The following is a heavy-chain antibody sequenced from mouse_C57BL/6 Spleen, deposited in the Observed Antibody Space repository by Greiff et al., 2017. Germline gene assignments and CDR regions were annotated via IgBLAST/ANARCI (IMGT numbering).Heavy chain of an antibody. CDR2: IYPSDSET. J-gene: IGHJ2*01. CDR3: ARENNYYYFDY. D-gene: IGHD5-2*01. V-gene: IGHV1-61*01. Sequence: QVQLQQPGAELVRPGSSVKLSCKASGYTFTSYWMDWVKQRPGQGLEWIGHIYPSDSETHYNQKFKDQATLTVDKSSSTAYMQLSSLTSEDSAVYYCARENNYYYFDYWGQGTTLTVSS. CDR1: GYTFTSYW.